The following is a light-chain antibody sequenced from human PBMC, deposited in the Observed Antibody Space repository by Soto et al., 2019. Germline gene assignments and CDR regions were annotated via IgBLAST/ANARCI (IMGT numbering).Light chain of an antibody. Sequence: EIVLTQSPGTLSLSPGERATLSCRASQSVSSSYLAWYQQQPGQAPRLLIYGASSRATGIPDRFSGSGSGTDFTLTSRRLEPEDFAVYYCQQYGSSPKTFGQGTKVEIK. CDR1: QSVSSSY. CDR2: GAS. CDR3: QQYGSSPKT. J-gene: IGKJ1*01. V-gene: IGKV3-20*01.